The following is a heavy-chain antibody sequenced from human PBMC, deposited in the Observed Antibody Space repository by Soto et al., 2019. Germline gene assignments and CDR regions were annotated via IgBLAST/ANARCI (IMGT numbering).Heavy chain of an antibody. CDR3: VKKYGWVNT. J-gene: IGHJ5*02. Sequence: SLRLSCSASLFTFGTTDMSLVRQAPGEGLEWVSTIDGSGGITYYADSVKGRFTISRDNSRNTVYLQMNSLRGDDTALYYCVKKYGWVNTWGQGALGTVDS. CDR1: LFTFGTTD. D-gene: IGHD3-16*01. CDR2: IDGSGGIT. V-gene: IGHV3-23*01.